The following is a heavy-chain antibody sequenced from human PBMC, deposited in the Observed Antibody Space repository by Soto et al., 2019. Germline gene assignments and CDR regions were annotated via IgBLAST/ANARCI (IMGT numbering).Heavy chain of an antibody. CDR3: AREMVFDY. CDR1: GYTFTSYG. J-gene: IGHJ4*02. Sequence: VKVSCKASGYTFTSYGSRRGRQAPGQGLEWMGWISAYNGNTNYAQKLQGRVTMTTDTSTSTAYMELRSLRSDDTAVYYCAREMVFDYWGQGTLVTVSS. CDR2: ISAYNGNT. D-gene: IGHD2-8*01. V-gene: IGHV1-18*01.